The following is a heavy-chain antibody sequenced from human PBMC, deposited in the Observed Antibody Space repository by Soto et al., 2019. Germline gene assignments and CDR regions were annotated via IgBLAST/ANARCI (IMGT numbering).Heavy chain of an antibody. D-gene: IGHD2-2*03. Sequence: SVKVSCKASGGTFSSYTISWVRQAPGQGLEWMGRIIPILGIANYAQKFQGRVTITADKSTSTAYMELSSLRSEDTAVYYCASFGYCSSTSCSICWGQGTLVTVS. V-gene: IGHV1-69*02. CDR3: ASFGYCSSTSCSIC. J-gene: IGHJ4*02. CDR2: IIPILGIA. CDR1: GGTFSSYT.